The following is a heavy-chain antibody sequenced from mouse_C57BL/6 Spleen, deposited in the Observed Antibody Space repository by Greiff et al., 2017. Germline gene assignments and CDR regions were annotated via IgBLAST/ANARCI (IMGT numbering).Heavy chain of an antibody. CDR3: ASYDYDSPLAY. CDR1: GYSFTGYF. CDR2: INPYNGDT. V-gene: IGHV1-20*01. Sequence: DVQLQESGPELVKPGDSVKISCKASGYSFTGYFMNWVMQSHGKSLEWIGRINPYNGDTFYNQKFKGKATLTVDKSSNTAHMELRSLTSEDSAVYYCASYDYDSPLAYWGQGTLVTVSA. D-gene: IGHD2-4*01. J-gene: IGHJ3*01.